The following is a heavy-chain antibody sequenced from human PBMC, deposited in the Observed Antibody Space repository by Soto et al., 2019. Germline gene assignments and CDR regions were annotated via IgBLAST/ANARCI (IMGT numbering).Heavy chain of an antibody. Sequence: EVQLVESGGGLVQPGGSLRLSCAASGFTFSSYEMNWVRQAPGKGLEWVSYISSSGSTIYYADSVKGRFTISRDNAKNSLYLQMNSLRAEDTAVYYCARAQLMSYYYYYGMDVWGQGTTVTVSS. V-gene: IGHV3-48*03. J-gene: IGHJ6*02. CDR2: ISSSGSTI. D-gene: IGHD2-2*01. CDR1: GFTFSSYE. CDR3: ARAQLMSYYYYYGMDV.